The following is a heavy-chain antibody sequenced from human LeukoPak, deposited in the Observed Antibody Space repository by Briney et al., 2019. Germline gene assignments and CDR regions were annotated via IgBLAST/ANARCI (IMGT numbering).Heavy chain of an antibody. J-gene: IGHJ4*02. CDR2: ISYSSSYI. D-gene: IGHD2-8*01. V-gene: IGHV3-21*01. CDR3: ARDNAGFDY. CDR1: GFTFSSYA. Sequence: GGSLRLSCAASGFTFSSYAMSWVRQAPGKGLEWVSSISYSSSYIYYADSLKGRFTISRDNAKNSLYLQMNSLRAEDTAVYYCARDNAGFDYWGQGTLVTVSS.